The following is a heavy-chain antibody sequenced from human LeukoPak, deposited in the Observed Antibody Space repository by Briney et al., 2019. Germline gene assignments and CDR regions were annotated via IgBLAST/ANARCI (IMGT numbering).Heavy chain of an antibody. CDR3: VRAGRIAVAGHNWFDP. V-gene: IGHV3-74*03. CDR1: GFTFSQYW. D-gene: IGHD6-19*01. CDR2: INSDASST. J-gene: IGHJ5*02. Sequence: GGSLRLSCAASGFTFSQYWMYWVRQAPGKGLVWVSRINSDASSTTYGDSVKGRFTISRDNAKNTVYLQMNSLRAEDTAVYYCVRAGRIAVAGHNWFDPWGQGTLVTVS.